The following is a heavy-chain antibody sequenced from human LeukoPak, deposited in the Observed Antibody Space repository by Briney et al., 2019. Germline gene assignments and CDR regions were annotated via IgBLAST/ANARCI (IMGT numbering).Heavy chain of an antibody. V-gene: IGHV4-39*07. D-gene: IGHD2-21*02. CDR3: ARVWAGGDYWFWFDP. CDR1: GGSISSSSYY. CDR2: IYYSGST. J-gene: IGHJ5*02. Sequence: PSETLSLTCTVSGGSISSSSYYWGWIRQPPGKGLEWIRSIYYSGSTYYNPSLKSRVTISVDTSKNQFSLKLSSVTAADTAVYYCARVWAGGDYWFWFDPWGQGTLVTVSS.